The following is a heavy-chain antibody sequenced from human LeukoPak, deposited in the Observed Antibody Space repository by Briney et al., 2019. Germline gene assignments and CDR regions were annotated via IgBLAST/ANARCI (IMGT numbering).Heavy chain of an antibody. D-gene: IGHD2-15*01. CDR2: IYYSGRT. CDR3: ARHPLVVAATTYYYYGMDV. Sequence: SETLSLTCTVSGGSISSSSYYWGWFRQPPGKGLEWIGSIYYSGRTYYNPSLKRRVTISVDTSKNQFSLKLSSVTAADTAVYYCARHPLVVAATTYYYYGMDVWGQGTTVTASS. CDR1: GGSISSSSYY. J-gene: IGHJ6*02. V-gene: IGHV4-39*01.